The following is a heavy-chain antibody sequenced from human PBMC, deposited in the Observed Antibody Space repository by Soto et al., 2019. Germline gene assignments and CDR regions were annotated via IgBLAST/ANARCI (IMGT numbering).Heavy chain of an antibody. J-gene: IGHJ4*02. D-gene: IGHD1-26*01. CDR3: ARDGGRHSGGIDY. CDR2: IIPIFGTA. V-gene: IGHV1-69*01. Sequence: QVQLVQSGAEVKKPGSSVKVSCKASGGTFSSYSINWVRLAPGQGLEWMGEIIPIFGTANYAQKFQGRVTITADESTSTAYMELSSLRSEDTAVYYCARDGGRHSGGIDYWDQGTLVTVSS. CDR1: GGTFSSYS.